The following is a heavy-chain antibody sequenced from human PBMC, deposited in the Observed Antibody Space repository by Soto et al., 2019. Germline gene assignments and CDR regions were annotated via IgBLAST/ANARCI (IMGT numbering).Heavy chain of an antibody. CDR1: GGPITSSNW. CDR3: AVTDFWSAYYRRGAFDI. D-gene: IGHD3-3*01. CDR2: VYYSGTT. V-gene: IGHV4-4*02. J-gene: IGHJ3*02. Sequence: QVQLQELGPGLVKPSGTLSLTCAVSGGPITSSNWWTWVRQPPGKGLEWIGEVYYSGTTNYNSSLKNRITISMDKSKNQFSLRLTSVTAADTAVYFCAVTDFWSAYYRRGAFDIWGQGTFITVSS.